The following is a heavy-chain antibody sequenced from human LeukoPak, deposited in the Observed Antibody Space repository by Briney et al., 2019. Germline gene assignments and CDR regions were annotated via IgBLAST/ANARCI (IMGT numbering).Heavy chain of an antibody. J-gene: IGHJ4*02. CDR3: ASPLLDY. Sequence: SETLSLTCTVSGGSISGYYWSWIRQPPGKGLEWIGEINHSGSTNYNPSLKSRVTISVDTSKNQFSLKLSSVTAADTAVYYCASPLLDYWGQGTLVTVSS. CDR2: INHSGST. CDR1: GGSISGYY. V-gene: IGHV4-34*01.